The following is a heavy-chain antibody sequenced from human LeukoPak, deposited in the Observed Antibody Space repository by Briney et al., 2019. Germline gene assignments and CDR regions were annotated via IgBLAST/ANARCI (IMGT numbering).Heavy chain of an antibody. Sequence: GGSLRLSCAASGFTFSSYAMSWVRQAPGKGLEWLSLIGNSGGATYYADSVKGRFTISRDNAKNSLYLQMNSLRAEDTALYYCARLEMATTEYYFDYWGQGTLVTVSS. D-gene: IGHD5-24*01. CDR2: IGNSGGAT. CDR3: ARLEMATTEYYFDY. V-gene: IGHV3-23*01. J-gene: IGHJ4*02. CDR1: GFTFSSYA.